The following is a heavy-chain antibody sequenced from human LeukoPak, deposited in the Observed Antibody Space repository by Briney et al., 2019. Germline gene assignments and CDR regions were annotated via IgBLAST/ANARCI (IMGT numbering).Heavy chain of an antibody. J-gene: IGHJ6*03. V-gene: IGHV3-7*01. D-gene: IGHD3-3*01. CDR1: GFTFSSYW. CDR2: IKQDGSEK. Sequence: PGGSLRLSCAASGFTFSSYWMSWVRQAPGKGLEGVANIKQDGSEKYYVDSVKGRFTISRDNAKNSLYLQMNSLRAEDTAVYYCARGRFWKPGYYYMDVWGKGTTVTVSS. CDR3: ARGRFWKPGYYYMDV.